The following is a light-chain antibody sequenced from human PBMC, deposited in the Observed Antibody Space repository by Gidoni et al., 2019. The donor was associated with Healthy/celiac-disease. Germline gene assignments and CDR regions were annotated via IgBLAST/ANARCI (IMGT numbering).Light chain of an antibody. CDR2: WAS. Sequence: DIVMTQSPDSLAVSLGERATINCKSSQSVLYSSNNKNYLAWYQQKPGQPPKLLIYWASTRESGVPDRFSGSGSGTDFTLTISSLQAEDEAVYYCQQYYSTMCSFXQXTKLEIK. CDR1: QSVLYSSNNKNY. V-gene: IGKV4-1*01. J-gene: IGKJ2*04. CDR3: QQYYSTMCS.